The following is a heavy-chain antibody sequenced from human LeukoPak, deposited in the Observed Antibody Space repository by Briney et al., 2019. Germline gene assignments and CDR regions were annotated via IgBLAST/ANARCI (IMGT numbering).Heavy chain of an antibody. Sequence: GGSLRLSCAASGFTFSSYAMSWVRQAPGKGLEWVSAISGSGGSTYYADSVKGRFTISRDNSKNTLYLQMNSLRAEDTAVYYCAKDSPRARGVIPKGLFDYWGQGTLVTVSS. D-gene: IGHD3-10*01. CDR1: GFTFSSYA. V-gene: IGHV3-23*01. CDR2: ISGSGGST. CDR3: AKDSPRARGVIPKGLFDY. J-gene: IGHJ4*02.